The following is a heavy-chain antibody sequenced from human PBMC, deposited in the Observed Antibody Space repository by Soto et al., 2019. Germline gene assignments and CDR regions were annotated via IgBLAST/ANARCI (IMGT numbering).Heavy chain of an antibody. CDR2: ISAYNGNT. J-gene: IGHJ5*02. CDR1: GHTFTSYG. Sequence: ASVKVSCKASGHTFTSYGISLVRQAPGQGLEWMGWISAYNGNTNYAQKLQGRVTMTTDTSTSTAYMELRSLRSDDTAVYYCARMGYDFWSGSANWFDPWGQGTLVTVS. D-gene: IGHD3-3*01. V-gene: IGHV1-18*04. CDR3: ARMGYDFWSGSANWFDP.